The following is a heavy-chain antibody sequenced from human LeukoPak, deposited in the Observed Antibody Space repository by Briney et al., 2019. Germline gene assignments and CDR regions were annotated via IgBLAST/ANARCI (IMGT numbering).Heavy chain of an antibody. D-gene: IGHD3-9*01. CDR1: GFTFSSYA. CDR3: ARDSREKYYDILTGYYSY. V-gene: IGHV3-30-3*01. J-gene: IGHJ4*02. Sequence: PGGSLRLSCAASGFTFSSYAMHWVRQAPGKGLEWVAVISYDGSNKYYADSVKGRFTISRDNSKNTLYLQMNSLRAEDTAVYYCARDSREKYYDILTGYYSYWGQGTLVTVSS. CDR2: ISYDGSNK.